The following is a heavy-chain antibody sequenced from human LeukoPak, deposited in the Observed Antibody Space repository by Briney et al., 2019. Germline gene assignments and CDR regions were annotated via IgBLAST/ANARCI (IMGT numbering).Heavy chain of an antibody. CDR1: GGSFSGYY. CDR3: VTPIGDSSTSEH. J-gene: IGHJ4*02. V-gene: IGHV4-34*01. CDR2: IDHRGST. Sequence: SETLSLTCAVYGGSFSGYYWSWSRQPPGKGLEWIGEIDHRGSTNYNPSLKSRVTISVDTSKNQFSLRLSSVTTADTAVHYCVTPIGDSSTSEHWGQGTLVTVSS. D-gene: IGHD6-13*01.